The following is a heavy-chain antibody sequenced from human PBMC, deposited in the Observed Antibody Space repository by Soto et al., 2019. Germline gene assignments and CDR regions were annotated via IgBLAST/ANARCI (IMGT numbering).Heavy chain of an antibody. D-gene: IGHD3-10*01. V-gene: IGHV4-59*08. J-gene: IGHJ6*03. CDR3: ARHGLWFGELPPRGYYMDV. Sequence: SETLSLTCTVSGGSISSYYWSWIRQPPGKGLEWIGYIYYSGSTNYNPSLKSRVTISVDTSKNQFSLKLSSVTAADTAVYYCARHGLWFGELPPRGYYMDVWGKGTTVTVSS. CDR2: IYYSGST. CDR1: GGSISSYY.